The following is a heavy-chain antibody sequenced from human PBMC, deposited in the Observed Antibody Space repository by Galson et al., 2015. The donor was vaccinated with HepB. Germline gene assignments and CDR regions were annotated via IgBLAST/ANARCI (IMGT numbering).Heavy chain of an antibody. Sequence: SLRLSCAASGFTFSSYAMHWVRQAPGKGLEWVAVISYDGSNKYYADSVKGRFTISRDNSKNTLYLQMNSLRAEDTAVYYCARGVTYYYDSSGYYLFHDAFDIWGQGTMVTVSS. V-gene: IGHV3-30*04. CDR2: ISYDGSNK. CDR3: ARGVTYYYDSSGYYLFHDAFDI. D-gene: IGHD3-22*01. J-gene: IGHJ3*02. CDR1: GFTFSSYA.